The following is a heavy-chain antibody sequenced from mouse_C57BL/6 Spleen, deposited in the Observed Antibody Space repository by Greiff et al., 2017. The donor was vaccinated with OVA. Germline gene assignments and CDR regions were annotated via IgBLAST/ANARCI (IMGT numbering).Heavy chain of an antibody. CDR1: GYAFSSSW. D-gene: IGHD3-1*01. CDR3: AREGLRRDY. V-gene: IGHV1-82*01. J-gene: IGHJ2*01. CDR2: IYPGDGDT. Sequence: QVQLKESGPELVKPGASVKISCKASGYAFSSSWMNWVKQRPGKGLEWIGRIYPGDGDTNYNGKFKGKATLTADKSSSTAYMQLSSLTSEDSAVYFCAREGLRRDYWGQGTTRTVSS.